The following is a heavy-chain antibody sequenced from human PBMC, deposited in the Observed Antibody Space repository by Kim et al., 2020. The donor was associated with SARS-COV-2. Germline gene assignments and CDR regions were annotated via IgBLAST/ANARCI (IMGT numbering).Heavy chain of an antibody. CDR1: GFTFSSYE. Sequence: GGSLRLSCAASGFTFSSYEMNWVRQAPGKGLEWVSYISSSGSTIYYADSVKGRFTISRDNAKNSLYLQMNSLRAEDTAVYYCAATGYSSGWYGSPTWTYYFDYWGQGTLVTVSS. V-gene: IGHV3-48*03. CDR2: ISSSGSTI. D-gene: IGHD6-19*01. J-gene: IGHJ4*02. CDR3: AATGYSSGWYGSPTWTYYFDY.